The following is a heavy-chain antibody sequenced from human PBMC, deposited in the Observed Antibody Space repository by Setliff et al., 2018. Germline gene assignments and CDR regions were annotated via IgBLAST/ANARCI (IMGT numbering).Heavy chain of an antibody. CDR2: ISAYNGTA. CDR3: ARPGGSGSYGPPYYYGMDV. CDR1: GYTFTSYG. D-gene: IGHD3-10*01. Sequence: ASVKVSCKASGYTFTSYGISWVRQAPGQGLEWMGWISAYNGTANYAQKFQGRVTITTDESTSTAYMELSSLRSEDTAVYYCARPGGSGSYGPPYYYGMDVWGQGTTVTVSS. J-gene: IGHJ6*02. V-gene: IGHV1-18*01.